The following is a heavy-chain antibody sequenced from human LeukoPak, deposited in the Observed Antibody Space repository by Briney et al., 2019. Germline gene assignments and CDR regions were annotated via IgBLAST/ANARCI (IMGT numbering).Heavy chain of an antibody. CDR3: ARDTWDYGDYNAFDI. D-gene: IGHD4-17*01. J-gene: IGHJ3*02. CDR2: ISYDGSNK. V-gene: IGHV3-30-3*01. Sequence: LPGGSLRISCAASGFTYSSYAMHWVRQAPGKGLEWVAVISYDGSNKYYADSVKGRFTISRDNSKNTLYLQMNSLRAEDTAVYYCARDTWDYGDYNAFDIWGQGTMVTVSS. CDR1: GFTYSSYA.